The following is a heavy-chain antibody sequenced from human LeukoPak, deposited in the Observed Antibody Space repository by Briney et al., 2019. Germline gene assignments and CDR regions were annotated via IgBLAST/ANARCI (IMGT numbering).Heavy chain of an antibody. V-gene: IGHV3-9*01. D-gene: IGHD3-22*01. CDR3: AKAAQYYYDSSGYYSALFDY. Sequence: GGSLRLSCAASGFTFDDHAMHWVRQAPGKGLEWVSGISWNSGSIGYADSVKGRFTISRDNAKNSLYLQMNSLRAEDTALYYCAKAAQYYYDSSGYYSALFDYWGQGTLVTVSS. CDR1: GFTFDDHA. J-gene: IGHJ4*02. CDR2: ISWNSGSI.